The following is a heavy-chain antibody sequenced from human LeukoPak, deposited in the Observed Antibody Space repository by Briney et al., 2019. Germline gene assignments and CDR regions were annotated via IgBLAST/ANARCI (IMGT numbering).Heavy chain of an antibody. J-gene: IGHJ4*02. Sequence: ASVKVSCKASGGTFSSYAISWVRQAPGQGLEWMGGFDPEDGETIYAQKFQGRVTMTEDTSTDTAYMELSSLRSEDTAVYYCATISSGWYYFDYWGQGTLVTVSS. CDR2: FDPEDGET. CDR3: ATISSGWYYFDY. V-gene: IGHV1-24*01. CDR1: GGTFSSYA. D-gene: IGHD6-19*01.